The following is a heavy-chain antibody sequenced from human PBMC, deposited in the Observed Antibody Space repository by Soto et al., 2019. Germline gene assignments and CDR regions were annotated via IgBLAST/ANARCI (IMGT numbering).Heavy chain of an antibody. CDR1: GFSFTNYW. J-gene: IGHJ4*02. CDR2: IDPSNSHV. CDR3: ARLSDSSGSDF. D-gene: IGHD3-22*01. Sequence: GESLKISCEGSGFSFTNYWISWVRQMPGKGLEWMGRIDPSNSHVTYSPSFQGHVTISVDKSIGAAYLQWSNLKASDTAMYFCARLSDSSGSDFWGQGTVVTVSS. V-gene: IGHV5-10-1*01.